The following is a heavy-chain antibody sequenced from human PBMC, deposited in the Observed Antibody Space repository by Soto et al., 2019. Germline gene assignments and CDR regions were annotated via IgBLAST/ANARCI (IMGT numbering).Heavy chain of an antibody. J-gene: IGHJ4*02. CDR1: GGTFSSYA. Sequence: ASVKVSCRASGGTFSSYAISWVRQAPGQGLEWMGGIIPIFGTANYAQKFQGRVTITADESTSTAYMELSSLRSEDTAVYYCARGGLYDSSGYYLPIDYWGQGTLVTVSS. CDR3: ARGGLYDSSGYYLPIDY. V-gene: IGHV1-69*13. CDR2: IIPIFGTA. D-gene: IGHD3-22*01.